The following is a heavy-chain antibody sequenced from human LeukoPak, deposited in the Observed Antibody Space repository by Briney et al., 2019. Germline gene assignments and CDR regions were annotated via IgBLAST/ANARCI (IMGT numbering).Heavy chain of an antibody. CDR3: ARANDYVWGSYRSAFDY. J-gene: IGHJ4*02. Sequence: SETLSLTCAVYGGSFSGYYWSWIRQPPGKGLEWIGEINHSGSTNYNPSLKSRVTISVDTSKNQFSLKLSSVTAADTAVYYCARANDYVWGSYRSAFDYWGQGTLVTVSS. D-gene: IGHD3-16*02. CDR1: GGSFSGYY. CDR2: INHSGST. V-gene: IGHV4-34*01.